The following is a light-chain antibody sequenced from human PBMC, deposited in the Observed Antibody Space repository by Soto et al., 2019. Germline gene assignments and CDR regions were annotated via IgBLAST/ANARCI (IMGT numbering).Light chain of an antibody. V-gene: IGLV2-14*01. J-gene: IGLJ1*01. CDR2: EVR. CDR1: SSDVGGHDY. Sequence: QSALTQPASVSGSPGQSITISCTGTSSDVGGHDYVSWYQQHPGKAPKLIIYEVRNRPSGVSNRFSGSKSGNTASLTISGLQAEDEADYYCSSYSSTTLVFGTWTKVTVL. CDR3: SSYSSTTLV.